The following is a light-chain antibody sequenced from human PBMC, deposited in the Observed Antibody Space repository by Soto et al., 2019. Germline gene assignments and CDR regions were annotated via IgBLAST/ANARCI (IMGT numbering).Light chain of an antibody. J-gene: IGKJ1*01. CDR3: QQSYSTPRT. Sequence: DIQMTQSPSSLSASVGDRVTITCRASQSINTYLNWYQQKPGKAPNLLIYDGSSLQSGVPSRFSGSGSGTDFTLTISSLQPEDFATYYCQQSYSTPRTFGQGTKVDIK. CDR2: DGS. V-gene: IGKV1-39*01. CDR1: QSINTY.